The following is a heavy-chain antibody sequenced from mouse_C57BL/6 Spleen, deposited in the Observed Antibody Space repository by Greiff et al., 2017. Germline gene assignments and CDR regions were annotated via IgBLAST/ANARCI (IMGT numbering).Heavy chain of an antibody. CDR2: FYPGSGSI. CDR1: GYTFTEYT. Sequence: QVHVKQSGAELVKPGASVKLSCKASGYTFTEYTIHWVKQRSGQGLEWIGWFYPGSGSIKYNEKFKDKATLTADKSSSTVYMELSRLTSEDSAVYFCARHEGDWAYFDYWGQGTTLTVSS. V-gene: IGHV1-62-2*01. J-gene: IGHJ2*01. D-gene: IGHD4-1*01. CDR3: ARHEGDWAYFDY.